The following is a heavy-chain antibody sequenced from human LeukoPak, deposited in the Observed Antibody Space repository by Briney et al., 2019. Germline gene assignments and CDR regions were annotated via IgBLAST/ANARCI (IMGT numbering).Heavy chain of an antibody. V-gene: IGHV3-30*03. Sequence: PGGSLRLSCAASGFTFSSYGMHWVRQAPGKGLEWVAVISYDGSNKYYADSVKGRFTISRDNSKNTLCLQMNSLRAEDTAVYYCARPYDTRGYFPDYWGQGTLVTVSS. D-gene: IGHD3-22*01. J-gene: IGHJ4*02. CDR3: ARPYDTRGYFPDY. CDR1: GFTFSSYG. CDR2: ISYDGSNK.